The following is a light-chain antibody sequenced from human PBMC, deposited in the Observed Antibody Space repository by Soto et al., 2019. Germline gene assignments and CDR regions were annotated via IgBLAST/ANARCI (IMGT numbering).Light chain of an antibody. CDR2: EGS. V-gene: IGLV2-23*01. Sequence: QSALTQPGSVSGSPGQSITISCTGTSSDVGGYNLVSWYQQPPGKAPKLMIYEGSKRPSGVSNRFSGSKSGNTASLTISGLQAEDDADYYCCAYAGRSTYVFGTGTKLTVL. J-gene: IGLJ1*01. CDR3: CAYAGRSTYV. CDR1: SSDVGGYNL.